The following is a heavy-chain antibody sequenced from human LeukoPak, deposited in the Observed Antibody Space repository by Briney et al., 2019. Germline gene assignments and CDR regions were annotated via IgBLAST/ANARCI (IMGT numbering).Heavy chain of an antibody. D-gene: IGHD3/OR15-3a*01. CDR1: GHTFTGYY. J-gene: IGHJ2*01. CDR2: INPTSGVT. V-gene: IGHV1-2*02. Sequence: ASVKVSCKTSGHTFTGYYIHWVRQAPGQGLEWMGWINPTSGVTNYAHHFEGRVTMTRDTSITTVLMELSSLRSDDTALYYCARDSGGTGAVFPRLDYYFDLWGRGTLVTVSS. CDR3: ARDSGGTGAVFPRLDYYFDL.